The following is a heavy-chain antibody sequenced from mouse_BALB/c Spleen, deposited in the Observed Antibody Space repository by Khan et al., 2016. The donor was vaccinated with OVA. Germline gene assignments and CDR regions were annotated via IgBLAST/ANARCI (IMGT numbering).Heavy chain of an antibody. J-gene: IGHJ4*01. Sequence: DLVKPGASVKLSCKASGYTFTSYWINWIKQRPGQGLEWIGRIAPGSGSTYYNEMFKGKATLTVDTSSITAYIQLSSLSSEDSAVYFCARANGNYLYYDAMDYWGQGTSVTVSS. V-gene: IGHV1S41*01. CDR2: IAPGSGST. CDR1: GYTFTSYW. CDR3: ARANGNYLYYDAMDY. D-gene: IGHD2-1*01.